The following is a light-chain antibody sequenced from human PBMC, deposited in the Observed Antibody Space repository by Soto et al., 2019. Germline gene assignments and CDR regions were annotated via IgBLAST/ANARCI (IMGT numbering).Light chain of an antibody. CDR1: QGIGDT. CDR3: QQRSNWS. Sequence: EVVMRQSPATLSVSPGEGATLSCRASQGIGDTLAWYQHKPGQTPRLLIYDTSTRATGIPARFSGSGSGTDFTFTISNLEPEDFAVYYCQQRSNWSFGQGTRLEIK. J-gene: IGKJ5*01. CDR2: DTS. V-gene: IGKV3D-11*01.